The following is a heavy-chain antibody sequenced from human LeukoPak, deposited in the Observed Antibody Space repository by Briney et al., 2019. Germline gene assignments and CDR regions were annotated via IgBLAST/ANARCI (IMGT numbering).Heavy chain of an antibody. Sequence: SETLSLTCTVSGGSISSSSYYWGWIRQPPGKGLEWIGSIYYSGSTYYNPSLKSRVTISVDTSKNQFSLKLSSVTAADTAVYYCARRTKQWYWYFDLWGRGTLVTVSS. D-gene: IGHD6-19*01. J-gene: IGHJ2*01. CDR2: IYYSGST. CDR3: ARRTKQWYWYFDL. CDR1: GGSISSSSYY. V-gene: IGHV4-39*07.